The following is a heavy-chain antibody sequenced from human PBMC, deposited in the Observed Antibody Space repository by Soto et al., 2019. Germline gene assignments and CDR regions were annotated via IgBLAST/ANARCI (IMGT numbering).Heavy chain of an antibody. Sequence: QVQLVQSGAEVKKPGSSVKVSCKASGGTFSSYAISWVRQAPGQGLEWMGGIIPIFGTANYAQKFQGRVTITADESTSTAYMELSSLRSEDTAVYYCARREGVVVPAASPFYYYYGMDVWGQGTTVTVSS. CDR1: GGTFSSYA. V-gene: IGHV1-69*01. D-gene: IGHD2-2*01. CDR2: IIPIFGTA. CDR3: ARREGVVVPAASPFYYYYGMDV. J-gene: IGHJ6*02.